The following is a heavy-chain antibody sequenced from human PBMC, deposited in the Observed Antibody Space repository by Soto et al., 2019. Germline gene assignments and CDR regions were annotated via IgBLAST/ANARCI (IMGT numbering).Heavy chain of an antibody. CDR2: IIPIFDTA. V-gene: IGHV1-69*12. J-gene: IGHJ6*02. Sequence: QVQLVQSGAEVKKPGSSVRVSCKASGGTFSSYAISWVRQAPGQGLEWMEGIIPIFDTADYAQKFQGRVTITADESTSTAYMELSSLRSEDTAVYYCATHPMATITYYSGMDVWGQGTTVTVSS. CDR1: GGTFSSYA. D-gene: IGHD5-12*01. CDR3: ATHPMATITYYSGMDV.